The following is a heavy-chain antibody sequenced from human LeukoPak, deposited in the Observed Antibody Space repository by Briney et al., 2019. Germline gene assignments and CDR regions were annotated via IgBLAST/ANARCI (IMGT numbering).Heavy chain of an antibody. CDR3: ARGRAVAGQELFDY. CDR1: VGSISSGGYY. Sequence: SETLSLTCTVSVGSISSGGYYWSWIRQHPGKGLEWLGYIYYSGSTYYNPSLKSRVTISVDTSKNQFSLKLSSVTAADTAVYYCARGRAVAGQELFDYWGQGTLVTVSS. D-gene: IGHD6-19*01. J-gene: IGHJ4*02. CDR2: IYYSGST. V-gene: IGHV4-31*03.